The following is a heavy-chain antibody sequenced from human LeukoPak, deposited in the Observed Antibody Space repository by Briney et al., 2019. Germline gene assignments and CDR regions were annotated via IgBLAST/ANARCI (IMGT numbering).Heavy chain of an antibody. V-gene: IGHV4-39*01. CDR1: GGSISSYY. J-gene: IGHJ4*02. D-gene: IGHD1-26*01. Sequence: SETLSLTCTVSGGSISSYYWSWIRQPPGKGLEWIGSIYYSGSTYYNPSLKSRVTISVDTSKNQFSLKLSSVTAADTAVYYCARHGVGAQWGFFDYWGQGTLVTVSS. CDR2: IYYSGST. CDR3: ARHGVGAQWGFFDY.